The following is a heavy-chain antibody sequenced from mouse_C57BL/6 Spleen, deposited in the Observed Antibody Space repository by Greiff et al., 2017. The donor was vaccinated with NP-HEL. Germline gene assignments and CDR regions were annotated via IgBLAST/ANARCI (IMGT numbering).Heavy chain of an antibody. J-gene: IGHJ2*01. Sequence: EVKLMESGGGLVKPGGSLKLSCAASGFTFSSYAMSWVRQTPEKRLEWVATISDGGSYTYYPDNVKGRFTISRDNAKNNLYLQMSHLKSEDTAMYYCARGVTTGAFDYWGQGTTLTVSS. D-gene: IGHD2-1*01. CDR3: ARGVTTGAFDY. CDR2: ISDGGSYT. V-gene: IGHV5-4*03. CDR1: GFTFSSYA.